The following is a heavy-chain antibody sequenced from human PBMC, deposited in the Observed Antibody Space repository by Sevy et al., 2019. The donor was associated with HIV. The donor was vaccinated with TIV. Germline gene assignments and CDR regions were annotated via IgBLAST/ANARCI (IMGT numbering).Heavy chain of an antibody. CDR1: GDIFSNYG. Sequence: ASVKVSCKASGDIFSNYGINRVRQAPGQGLQWMGGILPISGLVNYAQKFQGRVTISADKSTGTVYMALSSLRSEDTAVYYCARDRPCGGDCYILDPWGQGVLVTVSS. V-gene: IGHV1-69*10. CDR3: ARDRPCGGDCYILDP. D-gene: IGHD2-21*01. J-gene: IGHJ5*02. CDR2: ILPISGLV.